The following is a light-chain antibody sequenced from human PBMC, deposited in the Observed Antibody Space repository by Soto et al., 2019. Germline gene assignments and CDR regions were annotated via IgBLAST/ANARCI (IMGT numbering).Light chain of an antibody. CDR2: DAS. V-gene: IGKV1D-13*01. CDR1: QGISSA. J-gene: IGKJ3*01. CDR3: QHFSNYPTT. Sequence: AIQLTQSPSSLSASVGDRVTITCRASQGISSALAWYQQKPGKAPKLLIYDASSLESGVPSRFSGSGSETDSCITARTPQPEDLTTYYCQHFSNYPTTFGTGNKLAIQ.